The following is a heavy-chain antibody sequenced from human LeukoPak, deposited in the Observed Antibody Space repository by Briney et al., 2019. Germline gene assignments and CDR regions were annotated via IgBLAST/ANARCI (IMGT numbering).Heavy chain of an antibody. J-gene: IGHJ3*02. D-gene: IGHD1-1*01. CDR3: AKDWYDENAFDI. V-gene: IGHV3-9*01. Sequence: GGSLRLSCAASGFTFSSYAMHWVRQAPGKGLEWVSGISWNSGSIGYADSVKGRFTISRDNAKNSLYLQMNSLRAEDTALYYCAKDWYDENAFDIWGQGTMVTVSS. CDR1: GFTFSSYA. CDR2: ISWNSGSI.